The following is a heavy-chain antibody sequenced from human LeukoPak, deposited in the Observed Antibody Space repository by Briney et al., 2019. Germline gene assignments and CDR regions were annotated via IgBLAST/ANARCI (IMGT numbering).Heavy chain of an antibody. CDR1: GYXFASYY. CDR3: ARHGSGRYYPAEGRVDY. J-gene: IGHJ4*02. D-gene: IGHD3-10*01. CDR2: INPSVGGT. Sequence: GASVKVSCKAFGYXFASYYIHWVRQAPGQGLEWMGIINPSVGGTTYARKFQGRVTMTRDTSTSTVYMELSSLRSEDTAVYYCARHGSGRYYPAEGRVDYWGQGTLVTVSS. V-gene: IGHV1-46*03.